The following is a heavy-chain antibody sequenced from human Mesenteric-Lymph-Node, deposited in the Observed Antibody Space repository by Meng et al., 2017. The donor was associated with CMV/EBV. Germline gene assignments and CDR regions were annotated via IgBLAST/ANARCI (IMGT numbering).Heavy chain of an antibody. CDR2: SSHSGST. D-gene: IGHD3-22*01. CDR3: ARGNFYDSSGYYFDY. V-gene: IGHV4-30-2*01. J-gene: IGHJ4*02. CDR1: ISSGDYS. Sequence: ISSGDYSWNGIRQAPGKGLEWIGYSSHSGSTYYNPSLKSRVTISVDRSKNQFSLNLSSVTAADTAVYYCARGNFYDSSGYYFDYWGQGTLVTVSS.